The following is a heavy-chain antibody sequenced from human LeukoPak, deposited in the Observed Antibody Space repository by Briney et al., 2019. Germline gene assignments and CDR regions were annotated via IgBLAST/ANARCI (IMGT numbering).Heavy chain of an antibody. J-gene: IGHJ4*02. D-gene: IGHD3-3*01. CDR2: IKSKTDGGTT. CDR1: GFTFSSYA. CDR3: TTGDFWSGYYTD. Sequence: GGSLRLSCAASGFTFSSYAMSWVRQAPGKGLEWVGRIKSKTDGGTTDYAAPVKGRFTISRDDSKNTLYLQMNSLNTEDTAVYYCTTGDFWSGYYTDWGQGTLVTVSS. V-gene: IGHV3-15*01.